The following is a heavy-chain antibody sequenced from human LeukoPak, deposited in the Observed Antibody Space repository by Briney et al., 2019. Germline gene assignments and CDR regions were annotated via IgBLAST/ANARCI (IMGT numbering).Heavy chain of an antibody. Sequence: PSETLSLTCTVSGGSISSGDYYWSWIRPHPGKGLEWIGYIYYSGSTYYNPSLKSRVTISVDTSKNQFSLRLKPVTAADTAVYYCERDGGSSHRWGFYYFDYWGQGTLVTVSS. V-gene: IGHV4-31*03. CDR1: GGSISSGDYY. D-gene: IGHD2-15*01. CDR3: ERDGGSSHRWGFYYFDY. CDR2: IYYSGST. J-gene: IGHJ4*02.